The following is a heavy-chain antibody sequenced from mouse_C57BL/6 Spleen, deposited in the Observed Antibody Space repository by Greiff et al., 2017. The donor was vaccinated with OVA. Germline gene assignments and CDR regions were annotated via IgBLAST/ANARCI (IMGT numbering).Heavy chain of an antibody. V-gene: IGHV2-6-1*01. CDR3: ARQELGHVYYAMDY. D-gene: IGHD4-1*01. Sequence: QVQLKESGPGLVAPSQSLSITCTVSGFSLTSYGVHWVRQPPGQGLEWLVVIWSDGSTTYNSALKSRLSISKDNSKGQVFLKMNRLHTDDTDMYYSARQELGHVYYAMDYWGQGTSVTVSS. CDR2: IWSDGST. J-gene: IGHJ4*01. CDR1: GFSLTSYG.